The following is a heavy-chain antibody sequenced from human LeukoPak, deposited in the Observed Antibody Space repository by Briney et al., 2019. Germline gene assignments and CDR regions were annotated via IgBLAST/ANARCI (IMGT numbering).Heavy chain of an antibody. CDR3: AGNTYYYDSSGYGVPY. V-gene: IGHV4-34*01. Sequence: SETLSLTCAVYGGSFSVYSWSWIRQSPGTGLEWLGEINDSGNTDYNPSLKSRVTISVDRSKNQFSLKLSSVTAADTAVYYCAGNTYYYDSSGYGVPYWGQGTLVTVSS. CDR1: GGSFSVYS. D-gene: IGHD3-22*01. CDR2: INDSGNT. J-gene: IGHJ4*02.